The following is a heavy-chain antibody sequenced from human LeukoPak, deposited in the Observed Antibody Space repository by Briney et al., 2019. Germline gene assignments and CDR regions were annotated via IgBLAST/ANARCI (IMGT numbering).Heavy chain of an antibody. CDR2: IYSGGNT. V-gene: IGHV3-66*02. D-gene: IGHD3-16*01. CDR3: ARDDVASVFDY. J-gene: IGHJ4*02. CDR1: GFTVSSNY. Sequence: GGSLRLSCAASGFTVSSNYMTRVRQAPGKGLEWVSVIYSGGNTYYADSVKGRFTISRDNSKNTLYLQMNSLRAEDTAIYYCARDDVASVFDYWGQGTLVTVSS.